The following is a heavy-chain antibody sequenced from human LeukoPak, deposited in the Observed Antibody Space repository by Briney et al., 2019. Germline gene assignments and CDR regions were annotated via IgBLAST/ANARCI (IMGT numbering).Heavy chain of an antibody. CDR2: ISAYNGNT. D-gene: IGHD2-2*01. CDR1: GYTFTSYG. J-gene: IGHJ1*01. CDR3: ARVGSVVVPAATRAEYFQH. Sequence: ASVKVSCKASGYTFTSYGISWVRQAPGQGLEWMGWISAYNGNTNYAQKLQGRVTMTTDTSTSTAYMELRSLRSDDTAVYYCARVGSVVVPAATRAEYFQHWGQGTLVTVSS. V-gene: IGHV1-18*01.